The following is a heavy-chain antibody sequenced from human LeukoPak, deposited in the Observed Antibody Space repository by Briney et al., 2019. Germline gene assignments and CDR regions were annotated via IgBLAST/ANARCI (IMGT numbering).Heavy chain of an antibody. CDR1: GGTFSSYA. D-gene: IGHD6-19*01. Sequence: ASVKVSCKASGGTFSSYAISWVRQAPGQGLEWMGRIIPILGIANYAQKFQGRVTITADKSTSTAYMELSSLRSEDTAVYYCARANVGSSGRWGFDYWGQGTLVTVSS. J-gene: IGHJ4*02. CDR3: ARANVGSSGRWGFDY. CDR2: IIPILGIA. V-gene: IGHV1-69*04.